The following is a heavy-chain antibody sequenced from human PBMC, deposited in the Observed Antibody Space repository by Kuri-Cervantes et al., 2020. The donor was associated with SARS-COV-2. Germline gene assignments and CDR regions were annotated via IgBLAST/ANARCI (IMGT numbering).Heavy chain of an antibody. V-gene: IGHV1-69*13. CDR2: IIPIFGTA. Sequence: SVKVSCKASGGTFSSYAISWVRQAPGQGLEWVGGIIPIFGTANYAQKFQGRVTITADESTSTAYMELSSLRSEDTAVYYCARVEGSSWYAGNWFDPWGQGTLVTVSS. D-gene: IGHD6-13*01. CDR3: ARVEGSSWYAGNWFDP. CDR1: GGTFSSYA. J-gene: IGHJ5*02.